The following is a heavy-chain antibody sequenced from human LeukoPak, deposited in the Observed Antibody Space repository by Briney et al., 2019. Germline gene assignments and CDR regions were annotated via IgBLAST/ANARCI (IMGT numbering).Heavy chain of an antibody. Sequence: GGSLRLSCAASGFTFSSYSMNWVRQAPGKGLEWVSCISSSSSYIYYADSVKGRFTISRDNAKNSLYLQMNSLRAEDTAVYYCAREGGLFVVVPAAYDYWGQGTLVTVSS. J-gene: IGHJ4*02. V-gene: IGHV3-21*01. CDR1: GFTFSSYS. CDR3: AREGGLFVVVPAAYDY. CDR2: ISSSSSYI. D-gene: IGHD2-2*01.